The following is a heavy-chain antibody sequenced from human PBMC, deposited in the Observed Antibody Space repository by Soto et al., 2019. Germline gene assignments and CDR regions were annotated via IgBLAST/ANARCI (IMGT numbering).Heavy chain of an antibody. D-gene: IGHD1-7*01. Sequence: QVQQLESGPGLVKPWDTLSLTCTVSGAYISDFSWSWIRQPAGKGLEWIGRITVNGNTQYNPSFRSRVTMSMDTSRNQFSPNLQSATAADTALYYCARESGENWTYEAHWGQGTLVTVSS. V-gene: IGHV4-4*07. J-gene: IGHJ1*01. CDR1: GAYISDFS. CDR2: ITVNGNT. CDR3: ARESGENWTYEAH.